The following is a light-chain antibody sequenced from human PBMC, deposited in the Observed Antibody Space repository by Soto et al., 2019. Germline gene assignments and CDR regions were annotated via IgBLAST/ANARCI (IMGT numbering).Light chain of an antibody. CDR1: QSVSSNY. CDR3: QQYGTSPRT. J-gene: IGKJ1*01. CDR2: GAS. V-gene: IGKV3-20*01. Sequence: EIVLTQSPGTLSLSPGERATLSCRASQSVSSNYLAWYQQKPGQAPTLLIYGASNRATGIPDRFSGSGSGTDFTLTVSRLEPEDFAAYYCQQYGTSPRTFGQGTKVEIK.